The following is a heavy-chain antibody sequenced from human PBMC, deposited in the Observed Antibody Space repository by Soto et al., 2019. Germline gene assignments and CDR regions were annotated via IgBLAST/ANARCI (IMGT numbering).Heavy chain of an antibody. J-gene: IGHJ4*02. V-gene: IGHV1-69*13. CDR1: GGTFSSYA. Sequence: ASVKVSCKASGGTFSSYAISWVRQAPGQGLEWMGGIIPIFGTANYAQKFQGRVTITADESTSTAYMELSSLRSEDTAVYYCARDLDDSSGYPDSFDYWGQGTLVTVSS. D-gene: IGHD3-22*01. CDR3: ARDLDDSSGYPDSFDY. CDR2: IIPIFGTA.